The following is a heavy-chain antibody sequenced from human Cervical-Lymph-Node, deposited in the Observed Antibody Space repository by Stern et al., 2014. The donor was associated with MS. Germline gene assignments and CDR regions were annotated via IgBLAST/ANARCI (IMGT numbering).Heavy chain of an antibody. CDR3: AGVSGLVVITTMGYYFDY. D-gene: IGHD3-22*01. CDR1: GGTFSSYA. J-gene: IGHJ4*02. V-gene: IGHV1-69*01. Sequence: QVQLVQSGAEVKKPGSSVKVSCKASGGTFSSYAISWVRQAPGQGLEWMGGIIPIFGTANYAQKFQGRVTITADESTSTAYMELSSLRSEDTAVYYCAGVSGLVVITTMGYYFDYWGQGTLVTVSS. CDR2: IIPIFGTA.